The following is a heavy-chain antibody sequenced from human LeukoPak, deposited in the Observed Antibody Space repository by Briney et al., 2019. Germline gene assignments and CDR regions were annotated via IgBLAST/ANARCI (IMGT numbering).Heavy chain of an antibody. CDR2: ISGSSKSI. CDR1: GFTFSSHD. D-gene: IGHD3-10*01. Sequence: GGSLRLLCATSGFTFSSHDMKWVRQAPGKGREWVSSISGSSKSIDYAVSLKGRFAISRDNAKNSLFLQMNSRRVEDTAVYFCVREGSGSTHYMDVWGKGTPVTVSS. J-gene: IGHJ6*03. V-gene: IGHV3-21*01. CDR3: VREGSGSTHYMDV.